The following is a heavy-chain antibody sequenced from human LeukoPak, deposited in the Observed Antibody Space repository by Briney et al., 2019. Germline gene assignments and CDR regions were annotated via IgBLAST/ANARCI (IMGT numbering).Heavy chain of an antibody. Sequence: GGSLRLSCAASGFTFSSYAMSWVRQAPGKGLEWVSAISGSGGSTYYADSVKGRFTISRDNSKNTLYLQMNSLRAEDTAVYYCAKLGDSSGYRPPWYYYGMDVWGQGTTVTVSS. CDR3: AKLGDSSGYRPPWYYYGMDV. CDR2: ISGSGGST. V-gene: IGHV3-23*01. CDR1: GFTFSSYA. J-gene: IGHJ6*02. D-gene: IGHD3-22*01.